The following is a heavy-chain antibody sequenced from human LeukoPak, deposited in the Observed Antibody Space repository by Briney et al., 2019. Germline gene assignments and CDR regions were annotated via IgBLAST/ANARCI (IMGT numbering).Heavy chain of an antibody. CDR1: GFTLSSYA. V-gene: IGHV3-23*01. CDR2: ISVSGSRT. J-gene: IGHJ4*02. D-gene: IGHD6-6*01. Sequence: GGSLRLSCAASGFTLSSYAMSWVRQAPGKGLEWVSGISVSGSRTYYADSVKGRFTISRDNYKNTLYLQMNSLRAEDTAVYYCAKLVYDSSSGYWGQGTLVTVSP. CDR3: AKLVYDSSSGY.